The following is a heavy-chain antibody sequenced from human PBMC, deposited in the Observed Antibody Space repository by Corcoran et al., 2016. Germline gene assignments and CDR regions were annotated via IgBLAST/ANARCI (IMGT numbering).Heavy chain of an antibody. V-gene: IGHV4-4*02. J-gene: IGHJ5*02. CDR2: IYHSGHT. CDR3: AREALSSGTSS. CDR1: GGSISSNGW. D-gene: IGHD6-6*01. Sequence: QVQLQESGPGLVKPSGTLSLTCAVSGGSISSNGWWTWVRQSPGQGLEWIGAIYHSGHTDYKTSLKSRLTISIDKSRNQFSLRLTSVTAADTAIYYCAREALSSGTSSWGQVTLVTVSS.